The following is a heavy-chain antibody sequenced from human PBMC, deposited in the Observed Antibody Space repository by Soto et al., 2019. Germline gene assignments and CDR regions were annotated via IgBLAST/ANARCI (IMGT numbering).Heavy chain of an antibody. J-gene: IGHJ6*02. CDR3: ARNMDYYYGRGRGHGHGV. D-gene: IGHD3-10*02. CDR2: INPKFGDT. V-gene: IGHV1-2*02. Sequence: QVQLVQSGAEVKEPGDSVRVSCEASGYTFTAYYIHWVRQAPGQGLEWMGWINPKFGDTTYAQDFQGRVSMTRDMSISTVYMELSRLTSDDTAIYYCARNMDYYYGRGRGHGHGVWCQGTRVTVFS. CDR1: GYTFTAYY.